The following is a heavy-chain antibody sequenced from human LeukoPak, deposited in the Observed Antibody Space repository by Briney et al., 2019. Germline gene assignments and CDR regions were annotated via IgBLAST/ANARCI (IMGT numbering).Heavy chain of an antibody. V-gene: IGHV3-30*04. CDR3: VRDRVGATTY. CDR1: GFTFSSYA. D-gene: IGHD1-26*01. J-gene: IGHJ4*02. CDR2: ISYDGSNK. Sequence: GGSLRLSCAASGFTFSSYAMHWVRQAPGKGLEWVAVISYDGSNKYYADSVKGRFTISGDNSKNTLYLQMNSLRAEDTAVYYCVRDRVGATTYWGQGNLVTVSS.